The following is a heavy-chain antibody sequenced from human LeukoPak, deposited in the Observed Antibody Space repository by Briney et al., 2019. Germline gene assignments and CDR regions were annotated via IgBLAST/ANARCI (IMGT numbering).Heavy chain of an antibody. J-gene: IGHJ6*02. Sequence: ASVKVSCKASGYTFNGYYLHWVRQAPGQGLEWMGWINPKSGGTKYGQKFQGRVTVTRDASISAAYMELSSLRSDDTAVYYCAKDKEDRNYPYYHYGMDVWGQGTTVTVSS. CDR1: GYTFNGYY. D-gene: IGHD5-24*01. CDR2: INPKSGGT. V-gene: IGHV1-2*02. CDR3: AKDKEDRNYPYYHYGMDV.